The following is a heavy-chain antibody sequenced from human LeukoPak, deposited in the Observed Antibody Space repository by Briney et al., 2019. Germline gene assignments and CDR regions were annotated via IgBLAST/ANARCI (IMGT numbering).Heavy chain of an antibody. Sequence: GGALRLSCAASGVTFSSYSMNWVRQARGKGVEWVSYISSSRSDIYYADSVKGGFTISRENAKNSLYLQMNSLRAEDTAVYYCARDESGVPAASNFDYWGQGTLVTVSS. CDR2: ISSSRSDI. V-gene: IGHV3-21*01. J-gene: IGHJ4*02. CDR3: ARDESGVPAASNFDY. CDR1: GVTFSSYS. D-gene: IGHD2-2*01.